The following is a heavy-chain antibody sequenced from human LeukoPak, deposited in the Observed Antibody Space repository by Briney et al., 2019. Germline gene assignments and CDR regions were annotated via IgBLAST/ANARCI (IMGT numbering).Heavy chain of an antibody. CDR3: ARAHGMDV. CDR1: GFTFSSYW. CDR2: INSDGSST. V-gene: IGHV3-74*01. Sequence: AGGSLRLSCAVSGFTFSSYWMHWVRQVPGKALVWVSRINSDGSSTSYADSVKVRFTISRDNAKNTLFLQMNSLRAEDTAVYYCARAHGMDVWGQGTTVTVSS. J-gene: IGHJ6*02.